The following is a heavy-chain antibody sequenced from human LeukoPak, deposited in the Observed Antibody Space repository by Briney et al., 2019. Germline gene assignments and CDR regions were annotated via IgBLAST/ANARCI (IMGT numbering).Heavy chain of an antibody. CDR2: INPSGGST. D-gene: IGHD6-13*01. CDR1: GYTFTSYY. CDR3: ARGDPRMAAAGPWYDY. J-gene: IGHJ4*02. V-gene: IGHV1-46*01. Sequence: ASVKVSCKASGYTFTSYYMHWVRQAPGQGLEWMGIINPSGGSTSYAQKFQGRVTMTRDTSTSTVYMELSSLRSEDTAVYYCARGDPRMAAAGPWYDYWGQGTLVTVSS.